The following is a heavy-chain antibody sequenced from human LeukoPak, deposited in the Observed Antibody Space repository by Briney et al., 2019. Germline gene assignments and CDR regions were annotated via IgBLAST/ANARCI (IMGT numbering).Heavy chain of an antibody. CDR3: ARRSVRQWLNDY. CDR1: GGSISSSSYY. V-gene: IGHV4-39*02. CDR2: TYYSGST. D-gene: IGHD6-19*01. Sequence: PSETLSLTCTVSGGSISSSSYYWGWMRQPPGKGREWIGRTYYSGSTYYNPSLKTRFTISTARTQNNFSLKLSAVTAADRAVYYCARRSVRQWLNDYWGQGTLVTVSS. J-gene: IGHJ4*02.